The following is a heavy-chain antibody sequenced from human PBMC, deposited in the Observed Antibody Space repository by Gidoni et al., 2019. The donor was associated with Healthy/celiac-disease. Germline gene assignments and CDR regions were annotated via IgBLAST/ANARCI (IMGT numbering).Heavy chain of an antibody. J-gene: IGHJ2*01. D-gene: IGHD3-3*01. V-gene: IGHV3-7*01. CDR1: GFTLSSDR. CDR3: ARESNYDFWSGYYTTPGYFDL. CDR2: IKQDGIEK. Sequence: EVQLVESGGGLVKPGGSLRLSCAASGFTLSSDRMSWVRQAPGKGLEWVANIKQDGIEKYYVASVKVRFTISRDNAKNSRYLQMNSLRAEDTAVYYCARESNYDFWSGYYTTPGYFDLWGRGTLVTVSS.